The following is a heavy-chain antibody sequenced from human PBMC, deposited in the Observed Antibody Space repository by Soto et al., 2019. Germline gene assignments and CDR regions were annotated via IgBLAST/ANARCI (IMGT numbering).Heavy chain of an antibody. J-gene: IGHJ5*02. V-gene: IGHV4-4*07. CDR3: ARVLGKLERKAVAAPRGINWFDP. D-gene: IGHD6-19*01. Sequence: QVQLQESGPGLVKPSETLSLTCTVSGGSISSYYWSWIRQPAGKGLEWIGRIYTSGSTNYNPSLKRRATMPVDTYKNQFPLKLSSVAAADTAVYYCARVLGKLERKAVAAPRGINWFDPWGQGTLVTVSS. CDR2: IYTSGST. CDR1: GGSISSYY.